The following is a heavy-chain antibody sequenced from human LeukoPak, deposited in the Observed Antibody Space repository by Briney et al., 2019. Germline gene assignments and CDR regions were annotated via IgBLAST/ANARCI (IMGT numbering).Heavy chain of an antibody. J-gene: IGHJ3*02. V-gene: IGHV4-38-2*02. CDR3: ATPLWFGDFGDAFDI. D-gene: IGHD3-10*01. CDR1: GYSISSGYY. CDR2: IYHSGST. Sequence: SETLSHTCTVSGYSISSGYYWGWIRQPPGKGLEWIGSIYHSGSTYYNPSLKSRVTISVDTSKNQFSLKLSSVTAADTAVYYCATPLWFGDFGDAFDIWGQGTMVTVSS.